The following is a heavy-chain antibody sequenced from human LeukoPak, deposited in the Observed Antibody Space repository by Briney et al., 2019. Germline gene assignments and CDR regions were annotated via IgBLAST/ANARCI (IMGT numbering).Heavy chain of an antibody. CDR2: ISSGGST. Sequence: SETLSLTCTVSGASITRCFWNWIRQPPGKELEWIGYISSGGSTNYNPSLKSRVTISIDTSKNQFSLKLTSATAADTAVYYCARGADYKSTLFDYWGQGTLVTVSS. D-gene: IGHD5-12*01. CDR1: GASITRCF. J-gene: IGHJ4*02. CDR3: ARGADYKSTLFDY. V-gene: IGHV4-59*01.